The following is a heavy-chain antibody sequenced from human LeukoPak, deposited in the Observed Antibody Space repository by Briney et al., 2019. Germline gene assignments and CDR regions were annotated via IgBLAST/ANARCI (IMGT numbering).Heavy chain of an antibody. Sequence: GGSLRLSCAASGFTFRSYAMSWVRQAPGKGLEWVSGISGTADHTYYADSVKGRFSISRDNSKDTLYLQLNSLRVDDTAVYYCGKHGYSSGWPQVPLDYWGQGTLVTVSS. D-gene: IGHD6-19*01. CDR1: GFTFRSYA. J-gene: IGHJ4*02. CDR3: GKHGYSSGWPQVPLDY. CDR2: ISGTADHT. V-gene: IGHV3-23*01.